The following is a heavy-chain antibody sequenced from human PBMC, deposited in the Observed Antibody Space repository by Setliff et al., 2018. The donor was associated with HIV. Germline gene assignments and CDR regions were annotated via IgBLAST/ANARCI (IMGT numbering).Heavy chain of an antibody. CDR2: IYASGSP. Sequence: SETLSLTCNVSGGSISSVNYYWNWVRQPAGKGLEWIGRIYASGSPTYNPSLKSRVTISADTSKNHFSLRLNSVTAADTAVFYCARDGGVEWSTVLKRSAFDIWGQGTMVTVSS. D-gene: IGHD3-16*01. V-gene: IGHV4-61*02. CDR3: ARDGGVEWSTVLKRSAFDI. CDR1: GGSISSVNYY. J-gene: IGHJ3*02.